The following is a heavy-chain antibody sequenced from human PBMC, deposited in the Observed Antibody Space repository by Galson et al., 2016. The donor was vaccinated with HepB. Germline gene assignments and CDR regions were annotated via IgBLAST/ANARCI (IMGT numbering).Heavy chain of an antibody. CDR1: GLTFRNYG. Sequence: SLRLSCAASGLTFRNYGMTWVRQAPGKGLEVVSSISRSGDSTDYADSVKGRFTISRDNSRNTLSLQMNSLRIEDTAVYYCVQGSTAPAVWGRGTTVTVSP. CDR2: ISRSGDST. J-gene: IGHJ6*04. CDR3: VQGSTAPAV. D-gene: IGHD1-26*01. V-gene: IGHV3-23*01.